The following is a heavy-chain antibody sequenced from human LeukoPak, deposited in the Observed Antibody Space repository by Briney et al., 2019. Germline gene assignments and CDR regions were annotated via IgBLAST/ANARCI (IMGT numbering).Heavy chain of an antibody. CDR1: GFSVSDNS. J-gene: IGHJ3*02. D-gene: IGHD3-22*01. V-gene: IGHV3-53*05. Sequence: GGSLRLSCTVSGFSVSDNSMSWVRQAPGKGLEWVSFIYSGTTHYSDSVKGRFTISRDNAKNSLYLQMNSLRAEDMALYYCAKGQRITMIVGDAFDIWGQGTMVTVSS. CDR3: AKGQRITMIVGDAFDI. CDR2: IYSGTT.